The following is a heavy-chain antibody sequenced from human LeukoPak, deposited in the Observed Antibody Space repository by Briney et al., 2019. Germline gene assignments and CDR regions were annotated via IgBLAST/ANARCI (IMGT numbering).Heavy chain of an antibody. D-gene: IGHD2-2*01. V-gene: IGHV1-69*05. CDR3: ATQAGGVPAASMGWFDP. CDR1: GGTFSSYA. CDR2: IIPIFGTA. J-gene: IGHJ5*02. Sequence: SVKVSCKASGGTFSSYAINWVRQAPGQGLEWMGGIIPIFGTANYAQKFQGRVTITTDESTSPAYMELSSLRSEDTAVYYCATQAGGVPAASMGWFDPWGQGTLVTVSS.